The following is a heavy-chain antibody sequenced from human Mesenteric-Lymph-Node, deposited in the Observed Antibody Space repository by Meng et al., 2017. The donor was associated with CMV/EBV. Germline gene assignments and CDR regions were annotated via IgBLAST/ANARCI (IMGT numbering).Heavy chain of an antibody. Sequence: GSLRLSCAVYGGSFSGYYWSWIRQPPGKGLEWIGEINHSGSTNYNPSLKSRVTISVGTSKNQFSLKLSSVTAADTAVYYCARLSSSQSDYWGQGTLVTVSS. CDR2: INHSGST. D-gene: IGHD6-19*01. CDR3: ARLSSSQSDY. CDR1: GGSFSGYY. V-gene: IGHV4-34*01. J-gene: IGHJ4*02.